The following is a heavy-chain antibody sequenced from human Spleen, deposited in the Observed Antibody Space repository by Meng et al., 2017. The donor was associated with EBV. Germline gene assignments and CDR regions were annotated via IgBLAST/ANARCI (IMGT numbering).Heavy chain of an antibody. CDR1: GDSISSFYY. J-gene: IGHJ5*02. V-gene: IGHV4-39*01. Sequence: QLQRRRSGPGQVKPSETLSLTCTVSGDSISSFYYWGWIRQPPGRGLEWIGSVHYTGSTYYSPSLKSRVTVSVDTSKNQFSLRLTSVTAADTAVYYCARPFPSWQSPRLDPFGAWGQGTLVTVSS. CDR2: VHYTGST. D-gene: IGHD6-19*01. CDR3: ARPFPSWQSPRLDPFGA.